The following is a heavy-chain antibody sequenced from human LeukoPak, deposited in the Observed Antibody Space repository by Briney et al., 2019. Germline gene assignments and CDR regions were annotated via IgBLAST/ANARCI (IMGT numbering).Heavy chain of an antibody. CDR3: ARVHDSSGYSGYYYYYGMDV. J-gene: IGHJ6*02. D-gene: IGHD3-22*01. V-gene: IGHV3-30-3*01. CDR2: ISYDGSNR. Sequence: GGSLRLSCAASGFTFSNYWMAWVRQAPGKGPEWVAIISYDGSNRYYADSVKGRFTISRDNSKNTLYLQMNSLRAEDTAVYYCARVHDSSGYSGYYYYYGMDVWGQGTTVTVSS. CDR1: GFTFSNYW.